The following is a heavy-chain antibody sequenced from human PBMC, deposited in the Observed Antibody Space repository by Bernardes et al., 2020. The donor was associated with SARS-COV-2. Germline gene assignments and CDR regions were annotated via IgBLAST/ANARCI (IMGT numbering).Heavy chain of an antibody. CDR3: ARESRFNWLDS. D-gene: IGHD3-16*01. CDR2: IYYSGAT. V-gene: IGHV4-59*12. J-gene: IGHJ5*01. Sequence: ETLSLTCTVSGGSISSDYWSWIRQPPGKRLEWIGYIYYSGATNYNPSLKSRLTMSVDTSRNQFSLKLSSVTAADTAVYYCARESRFNWLDSWGQGTLVTVSS. CDR1: GGSISSDY.